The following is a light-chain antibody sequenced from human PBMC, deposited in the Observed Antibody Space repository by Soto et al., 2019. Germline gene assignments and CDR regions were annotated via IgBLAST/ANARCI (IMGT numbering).Light chain of an antibody. CDR2: EVS. V-gene: IGLV2-14*01. CDR3: TSYTTSSTLVV. CDR1: SSDVGGYNY. Sequence: QSALTQPASVSGSPGQSITISCTGTSSDVGGYNYVSWYQQHPGKAPKLMIYEVSNRPSGVSNRFSGSKSGNTSSLTISGLQAEDEAYYYCTSYTTSSTLVVFGRGTKLTVL. J-gene: IGLJ2*01.